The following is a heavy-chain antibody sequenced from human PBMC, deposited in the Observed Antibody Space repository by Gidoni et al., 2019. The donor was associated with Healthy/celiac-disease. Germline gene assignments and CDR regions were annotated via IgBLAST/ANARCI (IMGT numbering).Heavy chain of an antibody. V-gene: IGHV4-59*01. Sequence: QVQLQESGPGLVKPSETLSLTCTVSGGSISSYSWSWIRQPPGKGLEGIGYINSGGSTNYNPSLKSRVTISVDTSKNQFSLKLSSVTAADTAVYYCARDWVQQLGPDYYYDGMDVWGQGTTVTVSS. D-gene: IGHD6-13*01. CDR2: INSGGST. CDR3: ARDWVQQLGPDYYYDGMDV. J-gene: IGHJ6*02. CDR1: GGSISSYS.